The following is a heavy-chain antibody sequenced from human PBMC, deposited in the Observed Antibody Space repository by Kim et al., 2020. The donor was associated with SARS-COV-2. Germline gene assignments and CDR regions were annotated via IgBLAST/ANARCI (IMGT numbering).Heavy chain of an antibody. D-gene: IGHD5-12*01. V-gene: IGHV5-51*01. CDR3: ARLRSYSGYDWRGVDY. CDR2: IHPGDSEI. Sequence: GESLKISCKASGYSFITYWIGWVRQMPGKGLEWMGIIHPGDSEIRYSPSFQGQVTISAGKSISTAYLQWSSLKASDTAMYYCARLRSYSGYDWRGVDYWGQGTLVTVSS. J-gene: IGHJ4*02. CDR1: GYSFITYW.